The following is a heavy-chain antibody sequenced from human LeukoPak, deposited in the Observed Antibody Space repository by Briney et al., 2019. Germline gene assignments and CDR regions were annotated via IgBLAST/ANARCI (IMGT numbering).Heavy chain of an antibody. CDR1: GGSLSSYY. D-gene: IGHD6-13*01. CDR2: IYYSGSP. CDR3: ARLTPSDSSRCYWYVGL. Sequence: PSQTLSLTCTVSGGSLSSYYWSWVRQPPGKGIEWIGYIYYSGSPNHHPTLKSRVTISVDTSKNQFSLKLSTVTAADTAVYYCARLTPSDSSRCYWYVGLWGRGTLVTVSS. J-gene: IGHJ2*01. V-gene: IGHV4-59*08.